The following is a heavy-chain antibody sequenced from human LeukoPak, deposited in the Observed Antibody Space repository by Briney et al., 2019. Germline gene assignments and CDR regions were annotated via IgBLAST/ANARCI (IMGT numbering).Heavy chain of an antibody. J-gene: IGHJ4*02. CDR1: GFSFSSYG. Sequence: GSLRLSCAASGFSFSSYGMHWVRQAPGKGLEWVAVISYDGSNKYYADSVKGRFTISRVNSKSTLYLQMNTLRAEDTAVYYCAKAYYYVSGSYHLGDYWGQGSLVTVSS. D-gene: IGHD3-10*01. V-gene: IGHV3-30*18. CDR3: AKAYYYVSGSYHLGDY. CDR2: ISYDGSNK.